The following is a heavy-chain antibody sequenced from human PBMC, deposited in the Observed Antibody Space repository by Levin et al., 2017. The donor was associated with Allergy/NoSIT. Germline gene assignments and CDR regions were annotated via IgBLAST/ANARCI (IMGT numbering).Heavy chain of an antibody. CDR3: ARDYLEKSGVVTPGLDWFDP. V-gene: IGHV1-3*01. CDR2: INAGNGNT. CDR1: GYTFTSYA. D-gene: IGHD3-3*01. J-gene: IGHJ5*02. Sequence: GASVKVSCKASGYTFTSYAMHWVRQAPGQRLEWMGWINAGNGNTKYSQKFQGRVTITRDTSASTAYMELSSLRSEDTAVYYCARDYLEKSGVVTPGLDWFDPWGQGTLVTVSS.